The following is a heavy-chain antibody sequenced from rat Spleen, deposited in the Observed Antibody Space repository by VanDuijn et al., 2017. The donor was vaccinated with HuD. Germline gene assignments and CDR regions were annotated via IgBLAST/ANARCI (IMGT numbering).Heavy chain of an antibody. CDR1: GFTFSDYN. Sequence: EVQLVESGGGLVQPGRSLKLSCAASGFTFSDYNMAWVRQAPKKGLEWVSTVSYDGSDTYYRDSVKGRFTISRDNAKSALFLQMDSLRSEDTATYYCASGGYSSSPGGFAYWGQGTLVTVSS. CDR2: VSYDGSDT. J-gene: IGHJ3*01. D-gene: IGHD1-2*01. CDR3: ASGGYSSSPGGFAY. V-gene: IGHV5-7*01.